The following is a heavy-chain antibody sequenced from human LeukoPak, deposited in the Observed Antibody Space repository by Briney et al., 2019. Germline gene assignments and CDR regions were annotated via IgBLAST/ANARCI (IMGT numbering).Heavy chain of an antibody. CDR3: AGLGGSPGTVPGFSY. Sequence: ASETLSLTCAVSGFSISCGYYWGWIRQPPGKGLEWIGSIYHSGSTYYNPSLKSRVTISVDTSKNQFSLKLSSVTAADTAEYYCAGLGGSPGTVPGFSYWGQGTLVTVSS. CDR2: IYHSGST. D-gene: IGHD3-16*01. CDR1: GFSISCGYY. V-gene: IGHV4-38-2*01. J-gene: IGHJ4*02.